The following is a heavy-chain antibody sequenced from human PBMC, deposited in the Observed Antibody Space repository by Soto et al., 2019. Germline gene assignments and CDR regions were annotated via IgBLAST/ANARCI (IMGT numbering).Heavy chain of an antibody. CDR1: GGTFSNYV. V-gene: IGHV1-69*06. D-gene: IGHD2-15*01. J-gene: IGHJ4*02. Sequence: SVKVSCKASGGTFSNYVISWVRQAPGHGLEWLGRIILIFNSTKYAQNFQGRVTITADKSTSTASLELSSLRSDDTAVYYCAREGRGKKAGDNGLLSLGYWGQGTLVTVSS. CDR3: AREGRGKKAGDNGLLSLGY. CDR2: IILIFNST.